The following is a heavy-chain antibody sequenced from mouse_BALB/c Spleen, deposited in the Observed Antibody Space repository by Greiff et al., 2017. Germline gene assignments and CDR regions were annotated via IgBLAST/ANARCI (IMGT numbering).Heavy chain of an antibody. CDR2: IDPANGNT. CDR3: ARGYLRYYFDY. D-gene: IGHD3-2*02. V-gene: IGHV14-3*02. J-gene: IGHJ2*01. CDR1: GFNIKDTY. Sequence: EVQQQSGAELVKPGASVKLSCTASGFNIKDTYMHWVKQRPEQGLEWIGRIDPANGNTKYDPKFQGKATITADTSSNTAYLQLSSLTSEDTAVYYCARGYLRYYFDYWGQGTTLTVSS.